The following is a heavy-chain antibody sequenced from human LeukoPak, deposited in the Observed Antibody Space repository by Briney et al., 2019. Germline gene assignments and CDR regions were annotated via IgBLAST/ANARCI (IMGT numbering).Heavy chain of an antibody. J-gene: IGHJ6*04. D-gene: IGHD3-10*02. CDR2: INSDGSVT. Sequence: GGSLRLSCAASGFTFRRNWMHWVRQAPGKGLVWVSRINSDGSVTDYADSVKGRFTISRDNGKNSLYLQMNSLRAEDTAVYYCAELGITMIGGVWGKGTTVTISS. CDR3: AELGITMIGGV. V-gene: IGHV3-74*01. CDR1: GFTFRRNW.